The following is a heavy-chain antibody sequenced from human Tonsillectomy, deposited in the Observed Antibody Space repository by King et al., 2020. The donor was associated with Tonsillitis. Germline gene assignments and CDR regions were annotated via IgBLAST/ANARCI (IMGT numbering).Heavy chain of an antibody. CDR2: IAYDGSYE. CDR1: GLTFSNYG. D-gene: IGHD3-3*02. V-gene: IGHV3-30*18. J-gene: IGHJ2*01. CDR3: AKVGIGFSDWYFDL. Sequence: QLVQSGGGVVQPGRSLRLSCAASGLTFSNYGMHWVRQAPGKGLEWVALIAYDGSYENYADSVKGRFTISRDNSKNTLYLEMKSLRVEDTAVYYCAKVGIGFSDWYFDLWGRGTLVTVSS.